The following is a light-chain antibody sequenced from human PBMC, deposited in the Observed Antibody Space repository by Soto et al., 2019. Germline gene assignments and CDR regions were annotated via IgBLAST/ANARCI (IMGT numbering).Light chain of an antibody. J-gene: IGLJ1*01. CDR3: SSYTSSSTLYV. Sequence: QSVLTQPASVSGSPGQSITISCTGTSSDVGGYNYVSWYQQHPGKAPKLMIYEVSNRPSGVSNRFSGSKSGNTASLTISGLQAEDKADYHCSSYTSSSTLYVFGTGTKATVL. CDR2: EVS. CDR1: SSDVGGYNY. V-gene: IGLV2-14*01.